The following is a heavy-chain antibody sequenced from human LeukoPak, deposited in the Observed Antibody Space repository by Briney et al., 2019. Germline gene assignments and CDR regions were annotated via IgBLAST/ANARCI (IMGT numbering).Heavy chain of an antibody. J-gene: IGHJ4*02. CDR2: INHSGST. CDR1: GGSFSGYF. CDR3: ARGRIMITFGGDIRKNTLDY. Sequence: SATLSLTCAVYGGSFSGYFWSWIRQPPGKGLEWIGEINHSGSTNYNPSLKSRVTISVDTSKNQFSLKLSSVTAADTAVYYCARGRIMITFGGDIRKNTLDYWGQGTLVTVSS. D-gene: IGHD3-16*02. V-gene: IGHV4-34*01.